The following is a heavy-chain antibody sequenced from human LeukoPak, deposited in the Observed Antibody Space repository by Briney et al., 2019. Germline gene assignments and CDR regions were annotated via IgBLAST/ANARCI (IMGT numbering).Heavy chain of an antibody. J-gene: IGHJ5*02. V-gene: IGHV4-59*11. CDR3: ARGRHRNWFDP. CDR2: TYYSGSN. CDR1: GGSLSILY. Sequence: SESLSLTCTLWGGSLSILYWRWIRQPPEKALELVGYTYYSGSNNYNPSLKRRVSKSVDTSKNEFSLKLSSVPAADTAVYYCARGRHRNWFDPWGQGTLVTVSS.